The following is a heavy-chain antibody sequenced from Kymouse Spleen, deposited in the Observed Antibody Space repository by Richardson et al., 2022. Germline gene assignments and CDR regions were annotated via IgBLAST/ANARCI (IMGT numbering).Heavy chain of an antibody. D-gene: IGHD3-10*01. CDR2: IGTAGDT. J-gene: IGHJ6*02. Sequence: EVQLVESGGGLVQPGGSLRLSCAASGFTFSSYDMHWVRQATGKGLEWVSAIGTAGDTYYPGSVKGRFTISRENAKNSLYLQMNSLRAGDTAVYYCARDRGTMVRGPRGDYYYGMDVWGQGTTVTVSS. CDR1: GFTFSSYD. CDR3: ARDRGTMVRGPRGDYYYGMDV. V-gene: IGHV3-13*01.